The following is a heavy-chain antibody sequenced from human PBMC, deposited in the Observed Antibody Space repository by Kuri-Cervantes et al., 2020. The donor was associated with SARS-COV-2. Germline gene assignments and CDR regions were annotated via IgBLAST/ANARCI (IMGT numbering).Heavy chain of an antibody. V-gene: IGHV3-21*01. D-gene: IGHD3-3*01. CDR1: GFTFSSYS. J-gene: IGHJ5*02. Sequence: GESLKISCAASGFTFSSYSMNWVRQAPGKGLEWVSSISSSSSYIYYADSVKGRFTISRDNAKNSLYLQMNSLRAEDTAVYYCARDQYYDFWSGYSNTYNWFDPWGQGTLVTVSS. CDR2: ISSSSSYI. CDR3: ARDQYYDFWSGYSNTYNWFDP.